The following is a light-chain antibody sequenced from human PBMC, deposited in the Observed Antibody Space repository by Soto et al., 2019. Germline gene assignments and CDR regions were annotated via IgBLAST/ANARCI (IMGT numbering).Light chain of an antibody. CDR1: SSDVGSYNL. Sequence: QSALTQAASVSGSPGHSITISCTGTSSDVGSYNLVSWYQHHPGKTPKLMLYEGTKRPSGVSNRFSGSKSGNTASLTISGLQAEDEADYYCCSYRSGNTLVFGGGTKLTVL. V-gene: IGLV2-14*02. CDR2: EGT. CDR3: CSYRSGNTLV. J-gene: IGLJ2*01.